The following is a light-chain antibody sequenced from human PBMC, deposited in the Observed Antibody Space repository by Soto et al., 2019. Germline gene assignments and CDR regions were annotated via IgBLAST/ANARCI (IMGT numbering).Light chain of an antibody. J-gene: IGLJ2*01. V-gene: IGLV2-23*01. CDR2: EGS. CDR1: SSDVGSYNL. Sequence: QSVLTQPASVSGSPGQSITISCTGTSSDVGSYNLVSWYQQHPGKAPKLMIYEGSKRPSGVSNRFSGSKSGNTASLTISGLQAEDEADYYCCSYAGSSILFGGGTKVTV. CDR3: CSYAGSSIL.